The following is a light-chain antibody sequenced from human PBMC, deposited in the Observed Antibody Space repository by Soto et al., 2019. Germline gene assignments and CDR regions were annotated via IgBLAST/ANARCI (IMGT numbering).Light chain of an antibody. CDR3: SSYAGSSNV. CDR2: EVS. Sequence: QSVLTQPASVSGSPGQSITISCTGTSSDVGGYNYVSWYQQHPDKAPKLMIYEVSNRPSGVSNRFSGSKSGNTASLTISGLQSEDEAHYYCSSYAGSSNVFGTGTKLTVL. V-gene: IGLV2-14*01. J-gene: IGLJ1*01. CDR1: SSDVGGYNY.